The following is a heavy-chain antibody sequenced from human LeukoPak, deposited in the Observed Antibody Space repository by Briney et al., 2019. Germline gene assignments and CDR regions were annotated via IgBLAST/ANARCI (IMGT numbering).Heavy chain of an antibody. CDR1: GFSFRNYA. Sequence: GGSLRLSCAASGFSFRNYAMSWVRQAPGKGLEWVSTVTSSADATHYADSVKGRFTISRDNSKNTLYLQMNSLRAEDTAVYYCARESGLAWTVITSRDFDYWGQGTLVTVSS. V-gene: IGHV3-23*01. CDR3: ARESGLAWTVITSRDFDY. D-gene: IGHD4-23*01. J-gene: IGHJ4*02. CDR2: VTSSADAT.